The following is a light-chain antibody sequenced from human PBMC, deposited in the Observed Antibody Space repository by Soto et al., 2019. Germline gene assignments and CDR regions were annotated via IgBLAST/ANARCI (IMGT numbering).Light chain of an antibody. CDR1: RSLSSSY. CDR2: PAP. Sequence: EIVLTQSPGTLSLSPGERATLSCRASRSLSSSYVVWYQQKPGQAPRLRIHPAPRRATGIPDRFSGSGSATEYTLTISRLEPEDFAVYYCQRQGTFGQGTKLEIK. V-gene: IGKV3-20*01. CDR3: QRQGT. J-gene: IGKJ2*01.